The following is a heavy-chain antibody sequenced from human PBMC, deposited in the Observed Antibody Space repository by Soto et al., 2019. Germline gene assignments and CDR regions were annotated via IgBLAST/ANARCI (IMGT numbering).Heavy chain of an antibody. CDR2: IVPNVGTV. CDR3: ARRDTSGFLRYFDN. J-gene: IGHJ4*02. Sequence: ASVKVSCKASGGTLSSFINYPINWVRQAPGQGLEWMGGIVPNVGTVNYAQKFQGRVTITADKSTGTAYMEVSSLRSEDTALYYCARRDTSGFLRYFDNWGQGTLVTVSS. CDR1: GGTLSSFINYP. V-gene: IGHV1-69*06. D-gene: IGHD3-3*01.